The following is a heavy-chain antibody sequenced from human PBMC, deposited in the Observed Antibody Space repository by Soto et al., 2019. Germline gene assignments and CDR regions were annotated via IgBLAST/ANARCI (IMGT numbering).Heavy chain of an antibody. Sequence: QVQLEQSGAEVKKPGDSMKVSCKASGYTFTTYGISWVRQAPGQGLEWMGWINGYNGNTDYPQKLQGRVTMTTDTPTSTAYMALRSLRSDDTAVYYCAREGSAPYYYYGMDVWGQGTTVTVSS. CDR3: AREGSAPYYYYGMDV. CDR1: GYTFTTYG. CDR2: INGYNGNT. V-gene: IGHV1-18*01. D-gene: IGHD6-19*01. J-gene: IGHJ6*02.